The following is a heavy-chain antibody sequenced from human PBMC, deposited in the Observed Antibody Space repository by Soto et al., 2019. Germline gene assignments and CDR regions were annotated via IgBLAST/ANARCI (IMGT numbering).Heavy chain of an antibody. D-gene: IGHD3-10*01. J-gene: IGHJ6*02. CDR2: IYYSGST. CDR1: GGSISSGDYY. Sequence: SETLSLTCTVSGGSISSGDYYWSWIRQPPGKGLEWIGYIYYSGSTYYNPSLKSRVTISVDTSKNQFSLKLTSVTAADTAVYYCTTQGFGRSPSPADVCGQGPTVTRSS. CDR3: TTQGFGRSPSPADV. V-gene: IGHV4-30-4*01.